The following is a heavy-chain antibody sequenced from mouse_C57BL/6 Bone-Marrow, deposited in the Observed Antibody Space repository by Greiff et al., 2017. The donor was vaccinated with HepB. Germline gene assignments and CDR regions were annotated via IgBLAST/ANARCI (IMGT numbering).Heavy chain of an antibody. D-gene: IGHD2-2*01. CDR1: GFSINSDCY. Sequence: EVHLVESGPSLVRPSQTLSLTCTVTGFSINSDCYWIWIRQFPGNKLEYIGYTFYSGITYYNPSLESRTYITRDTSKNQFSLKLSSVTTEDTATYYCARLMVTTPYYYAMDYWGQGTSVTVSS. J-gene: IGHJ4*01. V-gene: IGHV3-3*01. CDR2: TFYSGIT. CDR3: ARLMVTTPYYYAMDY.